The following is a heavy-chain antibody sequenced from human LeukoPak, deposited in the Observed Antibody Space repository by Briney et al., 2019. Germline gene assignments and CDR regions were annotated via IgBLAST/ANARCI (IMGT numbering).Heavy chain of an antibody. D-gene: IGHD3-10*01. Sequence: ASVKVSCKASGYTFTSYDINWVRQATGQGLEWMGWMNPNSGNTGYAQKFQGRVTMTRNTSISTAYMELSSPRSEDTAVYYCARGLLTMVRGVPGYWGQGTLVTVSS. CDR3: ARGLLTMVRGVPGY. J-gene: IGHJ4*02. CDR2: MNPNSGNT. V-gene: IGHV1-8*01. CDR1: GYTFTSYD.